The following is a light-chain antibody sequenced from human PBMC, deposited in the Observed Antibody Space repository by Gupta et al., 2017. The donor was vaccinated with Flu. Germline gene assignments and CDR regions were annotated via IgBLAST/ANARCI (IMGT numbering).Light chain of an antibody. CDR1: QSVSNNS. Sequence: EIVLTQSPGTLSLSPGESATLSCRASQSVSNNSLAWYQQKPGQAPSLLIYGASSRATGIPDRFSGSGYGTDFTLTSSRRDPEDFAVYYCQQYGSYRTFGQGTKVEIK. J-gene: IGKJ1*01. CDR2: GAS. CDR3: QQYGSYRT. V-gene: IGKV3-20*01.